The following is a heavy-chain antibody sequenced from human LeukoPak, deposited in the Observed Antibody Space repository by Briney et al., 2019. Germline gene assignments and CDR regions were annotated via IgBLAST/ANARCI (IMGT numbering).Heavy chain of an antibody. V-gene: IGHV3-21*01. CDR2: ISSSSSYI. CDR1: GFTFSSYS. CDR3: ARFVYYDSSGYGSGGAL. Sequence: GGSLRLSCAASGFTFSSYSMNWVRQAPGKGLEWVSSISSSSSYIYYADSVKGRFTISRDNAKNSLYLQMHSLRAEDTAVYYCARFVYYDSSGYGSGGALWGQGTLVTVSS. D-gene: IGHD3-22*01. J-gene: IGHJ4*02.